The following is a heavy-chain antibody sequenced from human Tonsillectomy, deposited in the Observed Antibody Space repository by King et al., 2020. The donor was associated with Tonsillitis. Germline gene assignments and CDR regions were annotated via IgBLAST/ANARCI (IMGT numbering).Heavy chain of an antibody. CDR3: ARGGLTISTSWFDP. V-gene: IGHV4-34*01. CDR1: GGSFSGYY. Sequence: VQLQQWGAGLLKPSETLSLTCAVYGGSFSGYYWSWIRQSPGKGLEWNGEINHSGSIKYNPSLKSRVTLSVDTSMNQFSLKLTSVTAADTAVFYCARGGLTISTSWFDPWGQGTLVTVSS. J-gene: IGHJ5*01. D-gene: IGHD3-3*01. CDR2: INHSGSI.